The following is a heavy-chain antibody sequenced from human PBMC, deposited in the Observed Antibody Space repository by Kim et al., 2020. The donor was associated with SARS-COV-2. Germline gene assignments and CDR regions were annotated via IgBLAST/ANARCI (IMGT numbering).Heavy chain of an antibody. Sequence: NYNPSLKSRVTMSVDTSNNQFALNLTSVTAADTAVYYCAREGGSSSTHLDYWGQGTLVTVSS. CDR3: AREGGSSSTHLDY. V-gene: IGHV4-4*07. J-gene: IGHJ4*02. D-gene: IGHD2-2*01.